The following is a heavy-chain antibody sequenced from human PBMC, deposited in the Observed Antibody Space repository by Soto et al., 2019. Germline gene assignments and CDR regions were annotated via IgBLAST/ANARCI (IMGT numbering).Heavy chain of an antibody. J-gene: IGHJ4*02. CDR1: GGAMSNYY. Sequence: SETLSLTCSVSGGAMSNYYWNLIRQSPGKGLEWIGYIYYSGTTNYNPSLKSRVTISIDTSKNQVSLNLTSVTSADTAVYYCARAQDLGYWGQGTLVTVSS. CDR2: IYYSGTT. V-gene: IGHV4-59*01. CDR3: ARAQDLGY. D-gene: IGHD3-10*01.